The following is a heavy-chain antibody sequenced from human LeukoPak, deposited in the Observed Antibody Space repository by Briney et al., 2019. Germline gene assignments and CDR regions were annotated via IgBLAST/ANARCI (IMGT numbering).Heavy chain of an antibody. D-gene: IGHD3-10*01. Sequence: ASVKVSCKASGYTFTTYGFSWVRQAPGQGLEWMGWISTYNGDTIYAQNLQGRVTMTTDTSTSTACMELRGLRSDDTAVYYCARGYLSMVRGVISRYWGQGTLVTVSS. CDR2: ISTYNGDT. CDR3: ARGYLSMVRGVISRY. J-gene: IGHJ4*02. V-gene: IGHV1-18*01. CDR1: GYTFTTYG.